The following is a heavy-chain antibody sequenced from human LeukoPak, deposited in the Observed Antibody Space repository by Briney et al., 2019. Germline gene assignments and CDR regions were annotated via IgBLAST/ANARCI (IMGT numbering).Heavy chain of an antibody. J-gene: IGHJ4*02. CDR1: GFTFSSYE. Sequence: GGSLGLSCAASGFTFSSYEMNWVRQAPGKGLEWVSYISSSGGSIYYADSVKGRFTISRDNAKDSLYLQMNSLRAEDTAVYYCARGALGHSHGYYYFDYWGQGTLVTVSS. CDR3: ARGALGHSHGYYYFDY. CDR2: ISSSGGSI. V-gene: IGHV3-48*03. D-gene: IGHD5-18*01.